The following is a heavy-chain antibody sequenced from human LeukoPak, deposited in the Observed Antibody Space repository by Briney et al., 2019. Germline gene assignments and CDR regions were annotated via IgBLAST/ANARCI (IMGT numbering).Heavy chain of an antibody. D-gene: IGHD3-22*01. Sequence: PSETLSLTCTVSGGSINSYYWGWVRQPAGKGLEWIGSIYYSGSTYYNPSLKSRVTISVDTSKNQFSLKLSSVTAADTAVYYCARHVRDYYDSSGYDYWGQGTLVTVSS. CDR2: IYYSGST. CDR3: ARHVRDYYDSSGYDY. CDR1: GGSINSYY. V-gene: IGHV4-39*01. J-gene: IGHJ4*02.